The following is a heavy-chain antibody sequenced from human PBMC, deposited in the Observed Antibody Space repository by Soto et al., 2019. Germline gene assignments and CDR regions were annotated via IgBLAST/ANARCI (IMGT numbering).Heavy chain of an antibody. J-gene: IGHJ3*02. CDR3: ARAGTMIVVDDGAFDI. CDR2: INPNSGGT. Sequence: ASVKVSCKASGYTFTGYYMHWVRQAPGQGLEWMGWINPNSGGTNYAQKFQGRVTMTRDTSISTAYMELSRLRSDDTAVYYCARAGTMIVVDDGAFDIWGQGTMVTVSS. D-gene: IGHD3-22*01. CDR1: GYTFTGYY. V-gene: IGHV1-2*02.